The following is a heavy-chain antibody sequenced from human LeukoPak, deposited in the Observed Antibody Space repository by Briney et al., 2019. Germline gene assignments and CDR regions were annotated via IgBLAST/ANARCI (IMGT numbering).Heavy chain of an antibody. V-gene: IGHV1-2*02. Sequence: ASVKVSCKASGYTFTGYYMHWVRQAPGQGLEWMGWINPNSGGTNYAQKFQGRVTMTRDTSNSTAYMELSRLRSDDTAVYYCARYRKDRFVAAAGTSEYYFDYWGQGTLVTVSS. CDR1: GYTFTGYY. D-gene: IGHD6-13*01. CDR3: ARYRKDRFVAAAGTSEYYFDY. J-gene: IGHJ4*02. CDR2: INPNSGGT.